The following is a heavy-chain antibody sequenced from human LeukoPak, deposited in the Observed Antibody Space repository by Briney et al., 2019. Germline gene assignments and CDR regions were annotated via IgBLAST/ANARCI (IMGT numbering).Heavy chain of an antibody. D-gene: IGHD6-13*01. CDR2: MNPSDNGV. CDR3: TTNAAALDY. Sequence: GASVKVSCKTSGYTFTDHYIHWVRQAPGQGLEWMGWMNPSDNGVNYAQKFQGRVAMTRDTSISTAYVEVTRLISDDTAVYYCTTNAAALDYWGQGTLVTVSS. J-gene: IGHJ4*02. CDR1: GYTFTDHY. V-gene: IGHV1-2*02.